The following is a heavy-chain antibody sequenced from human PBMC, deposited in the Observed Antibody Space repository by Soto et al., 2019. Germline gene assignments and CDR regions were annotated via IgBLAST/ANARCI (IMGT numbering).Heavy chain of an antibody. CDR2: IYYSGST. CDR3: ARAGGRITIFGVVQNAFDI. Sequence: PSETLSLTCTVSGGSVSSGSYYWSWIRQPPGKGLEWIGYIYYSGSTNYNPSLKSRVTISVDTSKNQFSLKLSSVTAADTAVYYCARAGGRITIFGVVQNAFDIWGQGTMVTVSS. V-gene: IGHV4-61*01. J-gene: IGHJ3*02. D-gene: IGHD3-3*01. CDR1: GGSVSSGSYY.